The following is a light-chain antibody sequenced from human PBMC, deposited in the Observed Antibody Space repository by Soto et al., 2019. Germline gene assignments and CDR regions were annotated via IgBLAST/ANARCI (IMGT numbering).Light chain of an antibody. Sequence: DIQMTQSPSTLSGSVGDGVTITCRASQTISSWLAWYQQKPGKAPKVMIYKASTLKSGVPSRFSGSGSGTECTLTISSLQPDDIATYYCQHYNSYSEALGQGTKVDIK. CDR3: QHYNSYSEA. CDR2: KAS. CDR1: QTISSW. J-gene: IGKJ1*01. V-gene: IGKV1-5*03.